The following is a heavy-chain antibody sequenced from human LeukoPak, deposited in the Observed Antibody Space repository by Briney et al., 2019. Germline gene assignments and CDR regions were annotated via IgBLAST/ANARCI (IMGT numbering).Heavy chain of an antibody. CDR1: GGSISSGGYY. Sequence: SETLSLTCTVSGGSISSGGYYWSWIRQHPGKGLEWIGYIYYSGSTYYNPSLKSRVTISVDTSKNQFSLKLSSVTAADTAVYYCARDLTSVLMVRGDNTGYGMDVWGQGTTVTVPS. J-gene: IGHJ6*02. CDR3: ARDLTSVLMVRGDNTGYGMDV. D-gene: IGHD3-10*01. CDR2: IYYSGST. V-gene: IGHV4-31*03.